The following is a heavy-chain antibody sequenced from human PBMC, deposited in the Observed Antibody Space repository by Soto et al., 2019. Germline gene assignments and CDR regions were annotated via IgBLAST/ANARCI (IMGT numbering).Heavy chain of an antibody. V-gene: IGHV3-33*01. CDR2: IWYDGSNK. Sequence: PGGSLRLSCAASGFTFSSYGMHWVRQAPGKGLEWVAVIWYDGSNKYYADSVKGRFTISRDNSKNTLYLQMNSLRAEDTAVYYSACDCRRDEKYYYGMDVWGQGTTVTVSS. CDR1: GFTFSSYG. J-gene: IGHJ6*02. CDR3: ACDCRRDEKYYYGMDV.